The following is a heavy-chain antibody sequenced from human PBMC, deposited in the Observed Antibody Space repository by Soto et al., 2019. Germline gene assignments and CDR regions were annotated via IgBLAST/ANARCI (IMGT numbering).Heavy chain of an antibody. CDR2: ISSSGSTI. Sequence: LRLSCAASGFTFSSYEMNWVRQAPGKGLEWVSYISSSGSTIYYADSVKGRFTISRDNAKNSLYLQMNSLRAEDTAVYYCARLGREFDGMDVWGQGTTVTVSS. CDR1: GFTFSSYE. J-gene: IGHJ6*02. CDR3: ARLGREFDGMDV. D-gene: IGHD1-26*01. V-gene: IGHV3-48*03.